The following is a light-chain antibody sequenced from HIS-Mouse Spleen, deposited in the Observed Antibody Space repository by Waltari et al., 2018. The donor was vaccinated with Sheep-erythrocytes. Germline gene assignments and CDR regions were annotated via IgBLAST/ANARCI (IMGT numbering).Light chain of an antibody. J-gene: IGLJ3*02. CDR1: SSDVGSYNL. CDR3: CSYAGSSTPWV. Sequence: QSALTQSASVSGSPGQSITISCTGTSSDVGSYNLVSWYQQHPGKAPKLMIYEGSKRPSGVSNRFSGAKSGNTASLTSSGLQAEDEADYYCCSYAGSSTPWVFGGGTKLTVL. CDR2: EGS. V-gene: IGLV2-23*01.